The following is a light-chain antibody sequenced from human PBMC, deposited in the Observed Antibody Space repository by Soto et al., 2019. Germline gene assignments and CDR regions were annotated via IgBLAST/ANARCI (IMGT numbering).Light chain of an antibody. V-gene: IGKV2-28*01. CDR3: MQSIQLPRT. CDR1: QSLLHSNGYNY. J-gene: IGKJ1*01. CDR2: LGS. Sequence: DIVMTQSPLSLAVTPGEPASISCRSSQSLLHSNGYNYLDWYLQKPGQSPQLLIYLGSNRASGVPDRFSGIGSGTDFTLKISRVEAEDVGVYYCMQSIQLPRTFGQGTKVEIK.